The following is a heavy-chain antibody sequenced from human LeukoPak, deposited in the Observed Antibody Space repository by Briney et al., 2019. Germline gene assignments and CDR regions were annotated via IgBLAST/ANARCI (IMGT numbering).Heavy chain of an antibody. CDR3: ARGRSGGSCYDY. D-gene: IGHD2-15*01. V-gene: IGHV5-51*01. CDR2: IYLGDSDT. J-gene: IGHJ4*02. CDR1: GLIFTNYW. Sequence: GGALQISCEGSGLIFTNYWIGWVRRLAGKGLEWMGIIYLGDSDTRYSPSFQGQVTISADKSISTAYLQWSSLKASDTAMYYCARGRSGGSCYDYWGQGTLVTVSS.